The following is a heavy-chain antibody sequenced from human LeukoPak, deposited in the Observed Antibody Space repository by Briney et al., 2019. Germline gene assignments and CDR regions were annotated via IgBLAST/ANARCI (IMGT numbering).Heavy chain of an antibody. CDR3: SLLSSCSGGSCDYFDY. CDR2: INSDGSST. J-gene: IGHJ4*02. Sequence: GGSLRLSCAASGFTFSSYAMSWVRQAPGKGLVWVSRINSDGSSTSYADSVKGRFTISRDNAKNTLYLQMNSLRAEDTAVYYCSLLSSCSGGSCDYFDYWGQGTLVTVSS. D-gene: IGHD2-15*01. V-gene: IGHV3-74*01. CDR1: GFTFSSYA.